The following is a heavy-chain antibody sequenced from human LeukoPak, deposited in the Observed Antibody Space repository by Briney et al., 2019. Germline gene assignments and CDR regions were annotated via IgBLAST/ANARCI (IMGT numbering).Heavy chain of an antibody. Sequence: ASVKVSCKASGYTFTGYYMHWVRQATGQGLEWMGWMNPNSGNTGYAQKFQGRVTMTRNTSISTAYMELSSLRSEDTAVYYCARGPRWTHDAFDIWGQGTMVTVSS. CDR2: MNPNSGNT. J-gene: IGHJ3*02. V-gene: IGHV1-8*02. D-gene: IGHD4-23*01. CDR1: GYTFTGYY. CDR3: ARGPRWTHDAFDI.